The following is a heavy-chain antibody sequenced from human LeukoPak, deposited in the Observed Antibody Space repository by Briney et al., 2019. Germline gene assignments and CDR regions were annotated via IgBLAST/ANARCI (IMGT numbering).Heavy chain of an antibody. CDR3: ARFKYDFWSGSRSYYFYGMDV. V-gene: IGHV4-59*08. J-gene: IGHJ6*02. D-gene: IGHD3-3*01. Sequence: SETLSLTCSVSGGSIIHYYWSWIRQPPGKGLEWIGYIYYTGITNYSPSLTSRVSMSVDTSKNQFSLKLTSVTAADTAVYYCARFKYDFWSGSRSYYFYGMDVWGQGTTVTVSS. CDR1: GGSIIHYY. CDR2: IYYTGIT.